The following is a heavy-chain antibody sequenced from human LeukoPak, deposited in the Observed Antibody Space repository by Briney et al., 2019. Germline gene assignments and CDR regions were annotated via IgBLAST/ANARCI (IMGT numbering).Heavy chain of an antibody. CDR2: IKPDGSEK. CDR3: ARYNSDWGCLDP. J-gene: IGHJ5*02. Sequence: GGSLRLSCAASGFTFSSYWMSWVRQAPGKGLECVANIKPDGSEKNYVDSVKGRFTIPRDNAKKSLSLQMNSLRAEDTAVYYCARYNSDWGCLDPWGQGTLVTVSS. D-gene: IGHD6-19*01. CDR1: GFTFSSYW. V-gene: IGHV3-7*01.